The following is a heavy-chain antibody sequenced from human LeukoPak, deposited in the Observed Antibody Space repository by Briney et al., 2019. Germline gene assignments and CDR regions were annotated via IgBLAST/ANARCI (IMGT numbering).Heavy chain of an antibody. J-gene: IGHJ3*02. CDR3: ARHCCSGPAKRVFDI. D-gene: IGHD2-15*01. CDR1: GGSIISSDYH. CDR2: ISYSGNT. Sequence: SETLSLTCTVSGGSIISSDYHWGWVRQPPGKGLEWIGTISYSGNTDYNPSLRSRVTISVDASNNQFSLRLGSVTAADTAVYHCARHCCSGPAKRVFDIWGQGTMVTVSS. V-gene: IGHV4-39*01.